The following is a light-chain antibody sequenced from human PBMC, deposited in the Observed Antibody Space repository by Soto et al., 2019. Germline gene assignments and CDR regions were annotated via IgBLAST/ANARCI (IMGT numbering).Light chain of an antibody. CDR2: EVS. J-gene: IGLJ1*01. Sequence: QSALTQPASVSGSPGQSVAISCTGTSSDVGPYNYISWYQQHPGKAPKLLLSEVSNRPSGVSDRFSGSKSGNTASLTISGLQAEDEADYYCSSLTTSFTYVFGTGTKLTVL. CDR1: SSDVGPYNY. CDR3: SSLTTSFTYV. V-gene: IGLV2-14*01.